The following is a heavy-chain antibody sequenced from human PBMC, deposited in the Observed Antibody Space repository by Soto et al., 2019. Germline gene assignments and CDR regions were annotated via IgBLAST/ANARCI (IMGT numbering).Heavy chain of an antibody. Sequence: SETLSLTCTVSGDSISSSSYYWGWVRQPPGKGLEWIGTIYYSGSAYYNPSLKSRVAISVDTSKNQFSLKLGSVTAADTAVYYCARQPKYCSGGSCYSRYGYFEYWGQGTPVTVSS. J-gene: IGHJ4*02. CDR2: IYYSGSA. D-gene: IGHD2-15*01. CDR3: ARQPKYCSGGSCYSRYGYFEY. V-gene: IGHV4-39*01. CDR1: GDSISSSSYY.